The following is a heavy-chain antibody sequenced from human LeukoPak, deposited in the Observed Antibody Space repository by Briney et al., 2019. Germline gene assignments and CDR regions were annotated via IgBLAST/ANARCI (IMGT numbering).Heavy chain of an antibody. D-gene: IGHD1-26*01. V-gene: IGHV6-1*01. J-gene: IGHJ5*02. CDR1: GDSVSRNTAT. CDR2: TYYRSKWYN. Sequence: SQTLSLTCAISGDSVSRNTATWNWIRQSPSRGLEWLGRTYYRSKWYNDYAESVKSQITINPDTSKNQFSLQLNSVTSEDTAVYYCARGERGASWFDPWGQGTLVTVSS. CDR3: ARGERGASWFDP.